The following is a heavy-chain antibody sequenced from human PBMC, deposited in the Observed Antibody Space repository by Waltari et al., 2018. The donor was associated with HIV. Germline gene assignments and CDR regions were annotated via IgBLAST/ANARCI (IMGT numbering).Heavy chain of an antibody. J-gene: IGHJ6*02. V-gene: IGHV3-66*01. D-gene: IGHD2-21*02. CDR3: ASIAYCGGDCYPRGMDV. Sequence: EVQLVESGGGLVQPGGSLRLSCAASGVTVSSNYMSWVRQAPGKGLEWVSVIYSGGSTYYADSVKGRFPISRDNSKNTLYLQMNSLRAEDTAVYYCASIAYCGGDCYPRGMDVWGQGTTVTVSS. CDR2: IYSGGST. CDR1: GVTVSSNY.